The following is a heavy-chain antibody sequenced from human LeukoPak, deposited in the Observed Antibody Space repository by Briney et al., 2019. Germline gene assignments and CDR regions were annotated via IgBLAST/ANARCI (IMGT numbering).Heavy chain of an antibody. D-gene: IGHD3-10*01. CDR3: ARNRVVRGVTAGGDY. V-gene: IGHV4-39*01. J-gene: IGHJ4*02. CDR1: GGSISSYY. CDR2: IYYSGST. Sequence: SETWSLICTVSGGSISSYYWGWIRQPPGKGLEWIGSIYYSGSTYYNPSLKSRVTISVDTSKNQFSLKLSSVTAADTAVYYCARNRVVRGVTAGGDYWGQGTLVTVSS.